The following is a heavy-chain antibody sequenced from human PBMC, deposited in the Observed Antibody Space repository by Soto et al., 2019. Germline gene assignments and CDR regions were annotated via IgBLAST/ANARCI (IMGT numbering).Heavy chain of an antibody. CDR2: IKQDGSEK. D-gene: IGHD6-13*01. CDR1: GFPFSSYW. Sequence: PGGSLRLSCAASGFPFSSYWMSWVRQAPGKGLEWVANIKQDGSEKYYVDSVKGRFTISRDNAKNSLYLQMNSLRAEDTAVYYCARVRVPGIAAAGNYFDYWGQGTLVTVSS. J-gene: IGHJ4*02. V-gene: IGHV3-7*05. CDR3: ARVRVPGIAAAGNYFDY.